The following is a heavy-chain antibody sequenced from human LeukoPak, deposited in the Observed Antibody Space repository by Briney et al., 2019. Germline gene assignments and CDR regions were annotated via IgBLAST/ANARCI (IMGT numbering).Heavy chain of an antibody. Sequence: SETLSLTCTVSGGSISSGSHYWGWIRQPAGKGLEWIGRIYTSGSTNYNPSLKSRVTISVDMSKNQFSLKLSSVTAADTAVYYCARDQSYCSSTSCYFNWFDPWGQGTLVTVSS. CDR1: GGSISSGSHY. V-gene: IGHV4-61*02. CDR3: ARDQSYCSSTSCYFNWFDP. CDR2: IYTSGST. D-gene: IGHD2-2*01. J-gene: IGHJ5*02.